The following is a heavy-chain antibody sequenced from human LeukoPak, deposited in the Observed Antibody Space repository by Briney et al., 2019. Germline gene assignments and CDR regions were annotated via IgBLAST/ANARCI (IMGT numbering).Heavy chain of an antibody. D-gene: IGHD3-10*01. Sequence: GGSLRLSCAASGFTFSSYAMSWVRQAPGRGLEWVSAISGSGGSTYYADSVKGRFTISRDNSKNTLYLQMNSLRAEDTAVYYCAKDWGFYYGSGSYYSYWGLGTLVTVSS. V-gene: IGHV3-23*01. CDR1: GFTFSSYA. CDR2: ISGSGGST. CDR3: AKDWGFYYGSGSYYSY. J-gene: IGHJ4*02.